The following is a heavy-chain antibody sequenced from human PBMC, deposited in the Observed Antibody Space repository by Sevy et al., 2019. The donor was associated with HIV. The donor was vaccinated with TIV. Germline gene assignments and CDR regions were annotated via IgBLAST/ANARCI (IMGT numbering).Heavy chain of an antibody. D-gene: IGHD3-16*02. CDR2: VYYNGKT. Sequence: SETLSLTCTVSGGYVSSGAYYWSWIRQPPGKGLEWIGYVYYNGKTYYNPSLKSRVAISVDTSKNQFSLRLSSVTAADTAVYYCASDKGYHVDYWGQGTLVTVSS. J-gene: IGHJ4*02. CDR1: GGYVSSGAYY. CDR3: ASDKGYHVDY. V-gene: IGHV4-30-4*01.